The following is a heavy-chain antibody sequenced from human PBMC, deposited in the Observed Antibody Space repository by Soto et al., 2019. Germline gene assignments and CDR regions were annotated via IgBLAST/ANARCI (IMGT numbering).Heavy chain of an antibody. Sequence: PVGSLRLSCAASGFTFSSYSMNWVRQAPGEGLEWVSSISSSSSYIYYADSVKGRFTISRDNAKNSLYLQMNSLRAEDTAVYYCARDLTPQALATIMVVDYYYYGMDVWGQGTTVTVSS. CDR2: ISSSSSYI. J-gene: IGHJ6*02. V-gene: IGHV3-21*01. CDR3: ARDLTPQALATIMVVDYYYYGMDV. D-gene: IGHD5-12*01. CDR1: GFTFSSYS.